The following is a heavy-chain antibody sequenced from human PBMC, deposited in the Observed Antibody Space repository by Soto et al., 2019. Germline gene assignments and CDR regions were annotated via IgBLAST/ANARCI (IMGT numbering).Heavy chain of an antibody. CDR3: ARDSVLGGEDYYYGMDV. D-gene: IGHD1-1*01. CDR1: GGSISSGGYY. Sequence: SETLSLTCTVSGGSISSGGYYWSWIRQHPGKGLEWIGYIYYSGSTYYNPSLKSRVTISVDTSKNQFSLKLSSVTAADTAVYYCARDSVLGGEDYYYGMDVWGQGTTVTVS. CDR2: IYYSGST. J-gene: IGHJ6*02. V-gene: IGHV4-31*03.